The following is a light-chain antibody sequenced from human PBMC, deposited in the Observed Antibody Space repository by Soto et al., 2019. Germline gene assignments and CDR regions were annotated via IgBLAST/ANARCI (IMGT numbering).Light chain of an antibody. CDR1: NSNIGSNA. V-gene: IGLV1-36*01. J-gene: IGLJ3*02. Sequence: QSVLTQSPSVSGAPRQSVNISCSGNNSNIGSNAVHWYQQLPGKAPKLLMYYNDMLPSGDSDRFSGSKSGTSASLAISGLQSEDEGDYYCATWDDRLTAWVFGGGTKLTVL. CDR3: ATWDDRLTAWV. CDR2: YND.